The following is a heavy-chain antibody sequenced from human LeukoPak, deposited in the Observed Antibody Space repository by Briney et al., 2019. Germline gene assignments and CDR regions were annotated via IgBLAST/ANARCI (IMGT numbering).Heavy chain of an antibody. CDR2: INPNSGGT. CDR3: ARELKMVRGVTAGGDY. V-gene: IGHV1-2*02. D-gene: IGHD3-10*01. CDR1: GGTFSSYA. Sequence: ASVKVSCKASGGTFSSYAISWVRQAPGQGLEWMGWINPNSGGTNYAQKFQGRVTMTRDTSISTAYMELSRLRSDDTAVYYCARELKMVRGVTAGGDYWGQGTLVTVSS. J-gene: IGHJ4*02.